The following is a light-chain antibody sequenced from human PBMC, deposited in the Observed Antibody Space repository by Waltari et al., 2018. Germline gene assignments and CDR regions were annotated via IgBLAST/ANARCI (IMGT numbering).Light chain of an antibody. CDR3: QKYGTLPAT. J-gene: IGKJ1*01. Sequence: EIVLSQSPGTLSSSPGERVTLSCRASQSVTRTLAWYQQKPGQAPRLLIYDASTRATGIPDRFSGSGSGTDFSLTISRLEPEDCAVYYCQKYGTLPATFGQGTKVEIK. CDR2: DAS. CDR1: QSVTRT. V-gene: IGKV3-20*01.